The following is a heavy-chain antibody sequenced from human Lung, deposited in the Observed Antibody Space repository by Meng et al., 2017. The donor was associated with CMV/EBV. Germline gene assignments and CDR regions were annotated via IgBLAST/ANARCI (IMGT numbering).Heavy chain of an antibody. CDR2: ISSSSSYI. V-gene: IGHV3-21*01. CDR3: ARAPEGDGYNIDY. D-gene: IGHD5-24*01. Sequence: SCAASGFTFSSYSLNWVRQAPGKGLEWVSSISSSSSYIYYADSVKGRFTISRDNAKNSLYLQLNSLRAEDTAVYYCARAPEGDGYNIDYWCQGTLVTVSS. J-gene: IGHJ4*02. CDR1: GFTFSSYS.